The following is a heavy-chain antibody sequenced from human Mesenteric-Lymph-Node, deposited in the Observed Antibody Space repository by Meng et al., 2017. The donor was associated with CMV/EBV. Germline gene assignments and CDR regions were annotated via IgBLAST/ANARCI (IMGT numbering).Heavy chain of an antibody. CDR2: INHSGST. J-gene: IGHJ6*02. CDR1: GGSFSGYY. CDR3: ARAGYSSSWYPLSYYYYYGMDV. D-gene: IGHD6-13*01. V-gene: IGHV4-34*01. Sequence: SETLSLTCAVYGGSFSGYYWSWIRQPPGKGLEWIGEINHSGSTNYNPSLKSRVTISVDTSKNQFSLKLSSVTAADTAVYYCARAGYSSSWYPLSYYYYYGMDVWGQGTTVTVSS.